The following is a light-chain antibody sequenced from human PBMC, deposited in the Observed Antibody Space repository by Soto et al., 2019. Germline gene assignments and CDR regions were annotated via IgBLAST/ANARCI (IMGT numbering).Light chain of an antibody. CDR1: SSNIGDNH. J-gene: IGLJ3*02. Sequence: QSVLTQPPSVSAAPGQKVTISCSGSSSNIGDNHVSWYQQVPGTAPKLLIYDNDNRPSGIPDRVSASKSGTSASLAITGLQPGDEADYYCGAWDSSRSAGLFGGGTKLTVL. CDR3: GAWDSSRSAGL. V-gene: IGLV1-51*01. CDR2: DND.